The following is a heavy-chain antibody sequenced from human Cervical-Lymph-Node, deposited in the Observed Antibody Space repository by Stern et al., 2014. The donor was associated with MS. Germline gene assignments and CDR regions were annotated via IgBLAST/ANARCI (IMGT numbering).Heavy chain of an antibody. CDR1: GDTFSTSL. CDR3: ASGVGGSHYFDY. J-gene: IGHJ4*02. Sequence: VQLVQSGAEVKKPGSSVKVSCKASGDTFSTSLITWVRQAPGQGPEWMGGIIPIFGTPNYARRLQGRFTITGDASTHTAHMQLRSLRSDDTAVYYCASGVGGSHYFDYWGQGTLVTVSS. D-gene: IGHD3-16*01. V-gene: IGHV1-69*01. CDR2: IIPIFGTP.